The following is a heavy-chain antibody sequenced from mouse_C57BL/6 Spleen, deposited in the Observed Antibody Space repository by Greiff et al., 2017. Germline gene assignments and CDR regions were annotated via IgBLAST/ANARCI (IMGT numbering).Heavy chain of an antibody. D-gene: IGHD2-1*01. CDR2: INPNNGGT. Sequence: VQLQQSGPELVKPGASVKISCKASGYTFTDYYMNWVKQSHGKSLEWIGNINPNNGGTSYNQKFTGKATLTVDKSSRPAYMELLSLTSEDSAVYYCARWDGNYGWFAYWGQGTLVTVSA. V-gene: IGHV1-26*01. CDR1: GYTFTDYY. J-gene: IGHJ3*01. CDR3: ARWDGNYGWFAY.